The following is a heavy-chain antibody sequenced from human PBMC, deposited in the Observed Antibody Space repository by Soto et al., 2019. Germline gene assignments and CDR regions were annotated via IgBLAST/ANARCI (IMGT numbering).Heavy chain of an antibody. D-gene: IGHD5-12*01. CDR2: IKSKTDGGTT. CDR1: GVTFSNAW. J-gene: IGHJ6*02. Sequence: PGGSLRLSCAASGVTFSNAWMSWVRQAPGKGLEWVGRIKSKTDGGTTDYAAPVKGRFTISRDDSKNTLYLQMKSLKTEDTAVYYCTTEWQQVYYYYGRDGWGQGTTVTVS. V-gene: IGHV3-15*01. CDR3: TTEWQQVYYYYGRDG.